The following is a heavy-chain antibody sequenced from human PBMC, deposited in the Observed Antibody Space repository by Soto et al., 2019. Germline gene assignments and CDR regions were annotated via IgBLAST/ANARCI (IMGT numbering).Heavy chain of an antibody. CDR3: AKGAVPNCSSTSCYVRDAFDI. CDR2: ISGSGGST. Sequence: GESLKISCAASGFTFSSYAMSWVRQAPGKGLEWDSAISGSGGSTYYADSVKGRFTISRDNSKNTLYLQMNSLRAEDTAVYYCAKGAVPNCSSTSCYVRDAFDIWGQGTMVTVSS. D-gene: IGHD2-2*01. CDR1: GFTFSSYA. V-gene: IGHV3-23*01. J-gene: IGHJ3*02.